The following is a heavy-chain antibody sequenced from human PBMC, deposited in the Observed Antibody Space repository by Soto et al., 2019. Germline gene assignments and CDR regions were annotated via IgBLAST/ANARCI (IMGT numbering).Heavy chain of an antibody. J-gene: IGHJ4*02. CDR3: ARHAGNSWKGAYFDY. D-gene: IGHD6-13*01. CDR1: GYSFSSSW. CDR2: IDPNDSQT. Sequence: GESLKISCQASGYSFSSSWIGWVRQMPGKGLEWMGIIDPNDSQTIYSPSFQGQVTISTDKSIDTAYLQWSSLKTSDTAMYYCARHAGNSWKGAYFDYWGQGXLATV. V-gene: IGHV5-51*01.